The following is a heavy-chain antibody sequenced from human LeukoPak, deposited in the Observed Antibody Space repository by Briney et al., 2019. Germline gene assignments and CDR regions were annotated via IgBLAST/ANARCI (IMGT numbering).Heavy chain of an antibody. CDR3: ARETNEMFDY. CDR2: ISDSGNYI. V-gene: IGHV3-21*01. J-gene: IGHJ4*02. D-gene: IGHD5-24*01. Sequence: PGGSLRLSCAVSGFTFSSYSMNWVHQAPGKGLEWVSSISDSGNYIYYADSVKGRFTISRDNAKNSLYLQMNSLRAEDTAVYYCARETNEMFDYWGQGTLVTVSS. CDR1: GFTFSSYS.